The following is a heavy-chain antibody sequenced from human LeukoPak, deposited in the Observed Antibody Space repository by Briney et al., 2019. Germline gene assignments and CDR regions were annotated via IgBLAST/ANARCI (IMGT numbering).Heavy chain of an antibody. CDR2: VSSRSTYI. V-gene: IGHV3-21*01. Sequence: GGSLRLSCAASGFNFNNCTFNWVRQAPGKGLEWVSSVSSRSTYIYYADSMKGRFTISRDNAKNSLYLQMNSLRAEDTAVYYCARSPGGTYYYYYMDVWGKGTTVTVSS. J-gene: IGHJ6*03. CDR1: GFNFNNCT. CDR3: ARSPGGTYYYYYMDV. D-gene: IGHD3-10*01.